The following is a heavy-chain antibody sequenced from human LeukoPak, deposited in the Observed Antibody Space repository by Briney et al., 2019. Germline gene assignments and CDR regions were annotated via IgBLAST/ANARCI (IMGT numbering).Heavy chain of an antibody. J-gene: IGHJ4*02. CDR1: GGSISSDY. CDR3: ARALDPNRSGWYRLFDY. Sequence: SETLSLTCSVSGGSISSDYWNWIRQSPGKGLEWIAFSHSSGHTSSNPSLSGRVTTSVDTSKNQLPLKLSSVTAADTAVYYCARALDPNRSGWYRLFDYWGQGTLVTVSS. D-gene: IGHD6-19*01. CDR2: SHSSGHT. V-gene: IGHV4-4*09.